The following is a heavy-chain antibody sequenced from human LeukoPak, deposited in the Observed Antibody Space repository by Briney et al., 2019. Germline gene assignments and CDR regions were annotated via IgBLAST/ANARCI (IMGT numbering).Heavy chain of an antibody. CDR3: AKDPDGVVIGIGIDY. V-gene: IGHV3-30*02. CDR1: GFTFSSYG. J-gene: IGHJ4*02. CDR2: IRYDGSNK. Sequence: PGGSLRLSCAASGFTFSSYGMHWVRQAPGKGLEWVAFIRYDGSNKYYADSVKGRFTISRDNSKNTLYLQMNSLRAEDTAVYYCAKDPDGVVIGIGIDYWGQGTLVTVSS. D-gene: IGHD3-3*01.